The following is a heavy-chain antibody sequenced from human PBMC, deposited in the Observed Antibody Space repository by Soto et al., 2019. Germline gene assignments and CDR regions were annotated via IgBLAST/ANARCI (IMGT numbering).Heavy chain of an antibody. CDR1: GYTFTSYD. D-gene: IGHD6-13*01. CDR3: ARGGIAAADHYYYYYGMDV. J-gene: IGHJ6*02. Sequence: ASVKVSCKASGYTFTSYDINWVRQATGQGLEWMGWMNPNSGNTGYAQKFQGRVTMTRNTSISTAYMELSSLRSEDTAVYYCARGGIAAADHYYYYYGMDVWAQGTTVTVSS. V-gene: IGHV1-8*01. CDR2: MNPNSGNT.